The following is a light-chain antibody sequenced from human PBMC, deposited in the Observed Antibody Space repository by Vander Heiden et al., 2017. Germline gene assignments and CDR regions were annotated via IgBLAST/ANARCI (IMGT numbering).Light chain of an antibody. V-gene: IGLV1-44*01. Sequence: QSVLTQPPSASGTPGQRVTISCSGSSSNIGSYPVNWYQQPPGTAPKLLIYSNDQGPSGVPDRFSGSKSGTSASLAISGLQSEDEADYYCAAWDDSLNGPVFGGGTKLTVL. CDR3: AAWDDSLNGPV. CDR1: SSNIGSYP. J-gene: IGLJ2*01. CDR2: SND.